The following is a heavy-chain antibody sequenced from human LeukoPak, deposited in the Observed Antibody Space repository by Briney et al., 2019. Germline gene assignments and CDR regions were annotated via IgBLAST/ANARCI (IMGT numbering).Heavy chain of an antibody. D-gene: IGHD6-19*01. J-gene: IGHJ5*02. V-gene: IGHV4-39*07. CDR3: ARVYSSTHNWFDT. Sequence: SETLSLTCTVSGDSISTTSYFWAWIRQPPGEGLEWIGSIYYSGTTYFNSSLKSRVTISVERSKNHFSLKLSSLTVADTARHYCARVYSSTHNWFDTWGQGIQVTVSS. CDR1: GDSISTTSYF. CDR2: IYYSGTT.